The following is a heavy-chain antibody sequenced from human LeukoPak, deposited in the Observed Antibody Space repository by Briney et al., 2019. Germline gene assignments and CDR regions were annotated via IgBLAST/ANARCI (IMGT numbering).Heavy chain of an antibody. D-gene: IGHD6-13*01. Sequence: ASVKVSCKASGYTFTGYYMHWVRQAPGQGLEWMGWINPNSGGTNYAQKFQGRVTMTRDTSISTAYMELSRLRSDDTAVYYCARDHSSSWLHFDYWGQGILVTVSS. V-gene: IGHV1-2*02. J-gene: IGHJ4*02. CDR2: INPNSGGT. CDR3: ARDHSSSWLHFDY. CDR1: GYTFTGYY.